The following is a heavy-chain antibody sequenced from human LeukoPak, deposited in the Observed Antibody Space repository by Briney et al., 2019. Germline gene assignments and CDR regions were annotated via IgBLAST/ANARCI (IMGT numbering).Heavy chain of an antibody. V-gene: IGHV1-18*01. CDR1: GYTFTCYG. CDR2: ISAYNGNT. CDR3: ARDGSLKPDFDY. J-gene: IGHJ4*02. D-gene: IGHD5-12*01. Sequence: ASVKVSCKASGYTFTCYGISWVRQAPGQGLEWMGWISAYNGNTNYAQKLQGRVTMTTDTSTSTAYMELRSPRSDDTAVYYCARDGSLKPDFDYWGQGTLVTVSS.